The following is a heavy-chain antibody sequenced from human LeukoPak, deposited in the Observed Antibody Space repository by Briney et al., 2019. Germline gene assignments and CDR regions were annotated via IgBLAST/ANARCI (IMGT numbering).Heavy chain of an antibody. Sequence: GGSLRLSCVASGFAFNMYGMHWVRQAPGKGLRWVAFIRYDASNEYYVESVKGRFTISRDNTEDTLYLQMNSLRAEDTAVYYCARYDYWSGYYPLDLWGQGTLVTVSS. CDR1: GFAFNMYG. CDR3: ARYDYWSGYYPLDL. V-gene: IGHV3-30*02. CDR2: IRYDASNE. J-gene: IGHJ4*02. D-gene: IGHD3-3*01.